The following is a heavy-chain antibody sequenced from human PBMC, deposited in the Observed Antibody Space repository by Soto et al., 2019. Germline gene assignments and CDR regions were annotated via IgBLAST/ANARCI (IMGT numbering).Heavy chain of an antibody. Sequence: PGGSLRLSCAASGFTFSSYGIHWVRQAPGKGLEWVAVISYDGSKKYYADSVKGRFTISRDNSKNTLYLQMNSLRGEDTAVYYCAKDLNNGPFGVYYYGMDVWGQGTTVTVSS. CDR3: AKDLNNGPFGVYYYGMDV. CDR2: ISYDGSKK. CDR1: GFTFSSYG. V-gene: IGHV3-30*18. D-gene: IGHD3-3*01. J-gene: IGHJ6*02.